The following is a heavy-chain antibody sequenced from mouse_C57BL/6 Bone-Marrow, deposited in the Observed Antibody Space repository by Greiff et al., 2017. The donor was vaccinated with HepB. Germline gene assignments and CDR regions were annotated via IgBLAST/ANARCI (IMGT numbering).Heavy chain of an antibody. Sequence: VQLQQSVAELVRPGASVKLSCTASGFNFTNTYMHWVKQRPEQGLEWIGRIDPANGNTKYAPKFQGKATITADTSSNTAYLQLSGLTSDVTAIDYCAGTCDYFDYWGQGTTLTVSS. V-gene: IGHV14-3*01. CDR2: IDPANGNT. CDR3: AGTCDYFDY. J-gene: IGHJ2*01. D-gene: IGHD5-1*01. CDR1: GFNFTNTY.